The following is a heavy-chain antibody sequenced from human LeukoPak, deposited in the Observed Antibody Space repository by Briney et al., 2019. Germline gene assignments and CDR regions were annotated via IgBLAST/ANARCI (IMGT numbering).Heavy chain of an antibody. J-gene: IGHJ4*02. CDR2: INPDSGGT. CDR3: ARSITATGH. CDR1: GYTFTGYY. Sequence: ASVKVSCKASGYTFTGYYIHWVRQAPGQGLEWMGFINPDSGGTNYAQKFQGRVTMTRDTSISTAYMELSGLTSDDTAVYYCARSITATGHWGQGTLVTVSS. D-gene: IGHD1-1*01. V-gene: IGHV1-2*02.